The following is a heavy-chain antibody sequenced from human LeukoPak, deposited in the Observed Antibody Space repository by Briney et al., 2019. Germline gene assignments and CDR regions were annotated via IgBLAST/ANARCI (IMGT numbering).Heavy chain of an antibody. V-gene: IGHV3-21*01. CDR2: ISSSSSYI. CDR1: GFTFSGYN. J-gene: IGHJ5*02. Sequence: GGSLRLSCAASGFTFSGYNMNWVRQAPGKGLEWVSSISSSSSYIYYADSVKGRFTISRDSAKNSLYLQMNSLRAEDTAVYYCARDRTSVTTGWFDPWGQGTLVTVSS. D-gene: IGHD4-17*01. CDR3: ARDRTSVTTGWFDP.